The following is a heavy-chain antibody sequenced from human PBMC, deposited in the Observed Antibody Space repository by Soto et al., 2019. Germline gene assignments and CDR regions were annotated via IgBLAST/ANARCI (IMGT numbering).Heavy chain of an antibody. CDR2: ISSSGSTI. CDR3: ARSWQQLVPFDY. CDR1: GFTFSSYE. J-gene: IGHJ4*02. V-gene: IGHV3-48*03. D-gene: IGHD6-13*01. Sequence: GGSLRLSCTASGFTFSSYEMNWVRQAPGKGLEWVSYISSSGSTIYYADSVKGRFTISRDNAKNSLYLQMNSLRAEDTAVYYCARSWQQLVPFDYWGQGTLVTVSS.